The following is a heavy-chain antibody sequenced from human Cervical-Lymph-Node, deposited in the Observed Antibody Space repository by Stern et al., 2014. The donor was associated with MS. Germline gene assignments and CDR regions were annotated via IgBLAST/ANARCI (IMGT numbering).Heavy chain of an antibody. CDR3: ATTGTTWCFDY. Sequence: VQLVESGGGLVQPGGSLRLSCAASGFTFSSYWMSWVRQAPGKGLEWAANIKQDGSEKYYVDSVKGRFTISRDNAKNSLYLQMNSLRAEDTAVYYCATTGTTWCFDYWGQGTLVTVSS. CDR1: GFTFSSYW. CDR2: IKQDGSEK. V-gene: IGHV3-7*01. D-gene: IGHD1-1*01. J-gene: IGHJ4*02.